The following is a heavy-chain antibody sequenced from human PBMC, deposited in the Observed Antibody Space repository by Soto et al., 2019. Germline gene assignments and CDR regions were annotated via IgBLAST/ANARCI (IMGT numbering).Heavy chain of an antibody. D-gene: IGHD2-15*01. CDR1: GYTFTSYA. Sequence: QVQLVQSGAEEKKPGASVKVSCKASGYTFTSYAMHWVRQAPGQRLEWMGWINAGNGNTKYSQMFQDRVTITRDTSATTAYMELSSLTSEDPAVYYCARAGTYCSGGSCYSSRDYYFYGMDVWGQGTTVTVSS. CDR3: ARAGTYCSGGSCYSSRDYYFYGMDV. CDR2: INAGNGNT. V-gene: IGHV1-3*05. J-gene: IGHJ6*02.